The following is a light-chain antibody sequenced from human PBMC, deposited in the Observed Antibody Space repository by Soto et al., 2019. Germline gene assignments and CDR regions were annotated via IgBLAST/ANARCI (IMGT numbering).Light chain of an antibody. CDR3: QKYNNWPLT. Sequence: EIVMTQSPATLSVSPGERATLSCRASQSVRTSLAWYQQKPGQAPRLLIYGASTRATGIPARISGSGSGTEFTLTISSLQSEDFAVYYCQKYNNWPLTFGGGTKVEIK. J-gene: IGKJ4*01. CDR1: QSVRTS. V-gene: IGKV3-15*01. CDR2: GAS.